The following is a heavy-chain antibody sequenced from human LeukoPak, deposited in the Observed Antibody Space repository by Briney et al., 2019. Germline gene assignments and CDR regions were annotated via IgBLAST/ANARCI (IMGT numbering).Heavy chain of an antibody. CDR2: IYPGDSDT. Sequence: GESLKISCKGSGYSFTSYWIGWVRQMPGKGLEWMGIIYPGDSDTRYSPSFRGQVTISADKSISTAYLQWSSLKASDTAMYYCARGGAVAGPDDAFDIWGQGTMVTVSS. D-gene: IGHD6-19*01. V-gene: IGHV5-51*01. CDR3: ARGGAVAGPDDAFDI. J-gene: IGHJ3*02. CDR1: GYSFTSYW.